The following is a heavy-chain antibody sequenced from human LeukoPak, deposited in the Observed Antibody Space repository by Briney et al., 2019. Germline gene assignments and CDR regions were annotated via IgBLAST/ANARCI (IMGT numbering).Heavy chain of an antibody. J-gene: IGHJ4*02. V-gene: IGHV4-39*02. D-gene: IGHD3-22*01. CDR2: IYYSGNT. CDR1: GGSISSSSYY. Sequence: SETLSLTCTVSGGSISSSSYYWGWIRQPPGKGLEWIGSIYYSGNTYYNASLKSQVSISIDTSKNQFSLRLTSVTAADTAVYYCARDYLTMIAVEFGYWGQGTLVTVSS. CDR3: ARDYLTMIAVEFGY.